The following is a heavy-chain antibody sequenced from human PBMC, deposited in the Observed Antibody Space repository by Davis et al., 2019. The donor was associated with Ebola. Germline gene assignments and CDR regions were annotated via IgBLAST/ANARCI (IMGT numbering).Heavy chain of an antibody. J-gene: IGHJ4*02. Sequence: PGGSLRLSCAASGFTFRNHGMNWVRQAPGKGLEWVAYIRHDGSNRYHADSVKGRFTISRDNSNNRLYLEMNSLTDEDTAMYYCAKPREAGNFFDSWGQGTLVTVSS. CDR3: AKPREAGNFFDS. CDR1: GFTFRNHG. V-gene: IGHV3-30*02. D-gene: IGHD4-23*01. CDR2: IRHDGSNR.